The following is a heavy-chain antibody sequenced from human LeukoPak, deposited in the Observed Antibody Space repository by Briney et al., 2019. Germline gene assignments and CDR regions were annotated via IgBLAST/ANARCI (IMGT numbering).Heavy chain of an antibody. D-gene: IGHD3-10*01. CDR3: ARGPNYYGSGSYYTVPFDP. CDR1: GYSFTSYW. J-gene: IGHJ5*02. V-gene: IGHV5-51*01. Sequence: GESLKISCKGSGYSFTSYWIGWVRQIPGKGLGWMGIIYPGDSHTKYSPSFQGQVTISADKSISTAYLQWSSLKASDTTMYYCARGPNYYGSGSYYTVPFDPWGQGTLVTVSS. CDR2: IYPGDSHT.